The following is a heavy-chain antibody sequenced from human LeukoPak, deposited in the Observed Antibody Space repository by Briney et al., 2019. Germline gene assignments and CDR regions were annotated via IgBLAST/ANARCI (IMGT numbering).Heavy chain of an antibody. CDR2: IYYSGST. CDR3: ARVDYYDIWTGELRDSFDI. D-gene: IGHD3-9*01. CDR1: GGSISSYY. Sequence: SETLSLTCTVSGGSISSYYWSWIRQPPGKGLEWIGYIYYSGSTNYNPSLKSRVTISVDTSKNQFSLKLSSVTAADTAVYYCARVDYYDIWTGELRDSFDIWGQGTMVTVSS. V-gene: IGHV4-59*01. J-gene: IGHJ3*02.